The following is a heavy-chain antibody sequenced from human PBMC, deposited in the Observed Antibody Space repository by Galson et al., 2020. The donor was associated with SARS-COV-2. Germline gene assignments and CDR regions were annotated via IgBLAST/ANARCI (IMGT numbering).Heavy chain of an antibody. J-gene: IGHJ4*02. CDR3: AREYSSSFDY. CDR1: GFTFSSYG. Sequence: GESLKISCAASGFTFSSYGMHWVRQAPGKGLEWVAVIWYDGSNEYYADSVKGRFTISRDISKNTLYLQMNSLRAEDTAVYYCAREYSSSFDYWGQGTLVTVSS. V-gene: IGHV3-33*01. D-gene: IGHD6-6*01. CDR2: IWYDGSNE.